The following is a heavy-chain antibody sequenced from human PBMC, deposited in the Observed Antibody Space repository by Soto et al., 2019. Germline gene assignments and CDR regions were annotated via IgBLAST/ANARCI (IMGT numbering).Heavy chain of an antibody. CDR3: XXXXXXWFDP. V-gene: IGHV1-18*01. CDR2: ISAYNGNT. CDR1: GYTFTSYG. Sequence: QVQLVQSGAEVKKPGASVKVSCKASGYTFTSYGISWVRQAPGQGLEWMGWISAYNGNTNYAQKLQGRVTMTTDTSTSTAYMELRSLRAEXTAXXXXXXXXXXWFDPWGQGTLVTVSS. J-gene: IGHJ5*02.